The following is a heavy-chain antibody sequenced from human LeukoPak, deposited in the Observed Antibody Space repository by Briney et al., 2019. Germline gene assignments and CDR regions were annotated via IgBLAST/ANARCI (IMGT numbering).Heavy chain of an antibody. D-gene: IGHD2-2*01. CDR1: GDSFNRGDYS. CDR3: ARDLIPRYCSSTSCYGGAFDI. CDR2: IYYSGST. Sequence: SQTLSLTCAVSGDSFNRGDYSWSWIRQPPGKGLEWIGYIYYSGSTNYNPSLKSRVTISVDTSKNQFSLKLSSVTAADTAVYYCARDLIPRYCSSTSCYGGAFDIWGQGTMVTVSS. V-gene: IGHV4-61*08. J-gene: IGHJ3*02.